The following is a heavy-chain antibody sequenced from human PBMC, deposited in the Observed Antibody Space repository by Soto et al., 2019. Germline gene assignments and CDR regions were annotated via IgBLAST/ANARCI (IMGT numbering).Heavy chain of an antibody. CDR3: ARRGGGSDYFYFDY. J-gene: IGHJ4*02. D-gene: IGHD4-17*01. V-gene: IGHV4-39*01. CDR2: VYYSGNT. Sequence: SETLSLTCTVSGGSISSSAYYWGWIRQPPGKGLEWIGSVYYSGNTYYNPSLKSRVTISVDTSKNRFSLKLSSVTAADTAVYYCARRGGGSDYFYFDYWGQGSLVTVSS. CDR1: GGSISSSAYY.